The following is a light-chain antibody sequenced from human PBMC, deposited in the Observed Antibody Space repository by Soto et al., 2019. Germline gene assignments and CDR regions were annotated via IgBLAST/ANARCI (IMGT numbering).Light chain of an antibody. V-gene: IGKV1-39*01. Sequence: DIQMTQSPSSLSASVGNRVTITCRASQSISSYLNWYQQKPGKAPKVLIYAASSLQSGVPSRFSGSGSGTDFTLTISSLKPEDFATYYCQQSYSSWTFGQGTKVDIK. J-gene: IGKJ1*01. CDR2: AAS. CDR1: QSISSY. CDR3: QQSYSSWT.